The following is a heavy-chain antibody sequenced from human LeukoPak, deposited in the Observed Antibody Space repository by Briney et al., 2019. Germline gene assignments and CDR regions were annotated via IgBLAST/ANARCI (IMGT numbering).Heavy chain of an antibody. D-gene: IGHD6-13*01. V-gene: IGHV7-4-1*02. CDR3: ARDRGIAAAHYYYYMDV. CDR2: INTNTGNP. J-gene: IGHJ6*03. Sequence: GASVKVSCKTSGYTFTSYSINWVRQAPGQGLEWMGWINTNTGNPTYAQGFTGRFVFSLDASVSTAYLQISSLKAEDTAVYYCARDRGIAAAHYYYYMDVWGKGTTVTVSS. CDR1: GYTFTSYS.